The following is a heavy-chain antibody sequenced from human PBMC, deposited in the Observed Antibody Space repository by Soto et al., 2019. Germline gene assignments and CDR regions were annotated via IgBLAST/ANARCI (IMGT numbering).Heavy chain of an antibody. J-gene: IGHJ6*04. CDR1: GDSVSSNSGA. Sequence: SQTLSLTCAISGDSVSSNSGAWSWIRQSPSRGLEWLGRTYYRSKWYNDYAVSVKSRISINPDTSKNEFSLQLNSVNPEDTAVYYCARQRSGSQYYGLDVWGKGTTVTVS. D-gene: IGHD3-10*01. V-gene: IGHV6-1*01. CDR2: TYYRSKWYN. CDR3: ARQRSGSQYYGLDV.